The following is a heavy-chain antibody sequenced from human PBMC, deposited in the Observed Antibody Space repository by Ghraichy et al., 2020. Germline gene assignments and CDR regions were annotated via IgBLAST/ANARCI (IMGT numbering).Heavy chain of an antibody. Sequence: GESLNISCEASGFTFSSYWLHWVRQAPGKGLVWVSRINSDGGSTTYADSVKGRFTISKDNAKNTLYLQMNSLRAEDTAVYYCVKDLVGGGFGAYGMDVWGQGTTVTVSS. D-gene: IGHD2-21*01. J-gene: IGHJ6*02. CDR1: GFTFSSYW. V-gene: IGHV3-74*01. CDR3: VKDLVGGGFGAYGMDV. CDR2: INSDGGST.